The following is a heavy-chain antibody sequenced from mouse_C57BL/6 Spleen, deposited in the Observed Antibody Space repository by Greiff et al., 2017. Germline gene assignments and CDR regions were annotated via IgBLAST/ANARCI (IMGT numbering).Heavy chain of an antibody. V-gene: IGHV2-9-1*01. CDR1: GFSLTSYA. D-gene: IGHD1-1*01. CDR2: IWTGGGP. CDR3: ARNLKYSPLRGAMDY. J-gene: IGHJ4*01. Sequence: QVQLQQSGPGLVAPSQSLSITCTVSGFSLTSYAISWVRQPPGKGLEWLGVIWTGGGPNYNSALKSRLSISKDNSKSHVVLKMNSLQTDDTARYYCARNLKYSPLRGAMDYWGQGTSVTVSS.